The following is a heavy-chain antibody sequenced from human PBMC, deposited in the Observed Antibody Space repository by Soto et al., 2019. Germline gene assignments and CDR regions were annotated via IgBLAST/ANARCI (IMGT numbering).Heavy chain of an antibody. CDR1: SASVIGLY. J-gene: IGHJ4*02. CDR3: ARDKITGLFDY. D-gene: IGHD2-8*02. V-gene: IGHV4-34*01. Sequence: PTNTLSLTSAIDSASVIGLYSAWIRHLSGTGLEWIGEINHSGRTNYNPSLKSRVTISVDTSKNQFSLKLTSVTAADTAVYYCARDKITGLFDYWGQGTLVTVS. CDR2: INHSGRT.